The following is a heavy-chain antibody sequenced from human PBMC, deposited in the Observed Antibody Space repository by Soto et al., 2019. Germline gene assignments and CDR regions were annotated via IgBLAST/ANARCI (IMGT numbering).Heavy chain of an antibody. CDR2: IVVGSGNT. V-gene: IGHV1-58*01. Sequence: QMQLVQSGPEVKKPGTSVKVSCKASGFTFTSSAVQWVRQARGQRLEWIGWIVVGSGNTNYAQKFQERITITRDMSTTTAYMELSRLRSEDTAVYYCAADKLLWSGELLPYYYYGMDVWCQGTTGTVAS. D-gene: IGHD3-10*01. J-gene: IGHJ6*02. CDR3: AADKLLWSGELLPYYYYGMDV. CDR1: GFTFTSSA.